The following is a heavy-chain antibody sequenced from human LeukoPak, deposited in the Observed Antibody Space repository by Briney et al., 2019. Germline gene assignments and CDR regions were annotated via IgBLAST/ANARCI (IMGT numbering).Heavy chain of an antibody. CDR2: IKSKTDGGTT. CDR3: TTEKMYYDILTGYYDY. CDR1: GLTFSNAW. V-gene: IGHV3-15*01. Sequence: GGSLRLSCAASGLTFSNAWMSWVRQAPGKGLEWVGRIKSKTDGGTTDYAAPVKGRFTISRDDSKNTLYLQMNSLKTEDTAVYYCTTEKMYYDILTGYYDYWGQGTLVTVSS. D-gene: IGHD3-9*01. J-gene: IGHJ4*02.